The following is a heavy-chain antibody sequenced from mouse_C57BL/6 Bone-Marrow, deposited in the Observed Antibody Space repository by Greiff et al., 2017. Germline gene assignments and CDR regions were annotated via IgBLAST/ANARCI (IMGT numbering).Heavy chain of an antibody. D-gene: IGHD1-1*01. J-gene: IGHJ3*01. V-gene: IGHV14-4*01. CDR3: TTRYYGSSPFAY. CDR1: GFNIKDDY. CDR2: IEPENGDT. Sequence: VQLKQSGAELVRPGASVKLSCTASGFNIKDDYMHWVKQRPEQGLEWIGWIEPENGDTEYASKFQGKATITADTSSNTAYLQLSSLTSEDTAVYYCTTRYYGSSPFAYWGQGTLVTVSA.